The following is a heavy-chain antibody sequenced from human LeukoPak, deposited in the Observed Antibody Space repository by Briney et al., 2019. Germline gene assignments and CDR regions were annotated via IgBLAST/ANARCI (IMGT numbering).Heavy chain of an antibody. Sequence: PGGSLRLSCAASGFTFSSYAMSWVRQAPGKGLERVSTISGSGGSTYYADSVKGRFTISRDNSKNTVYLQMNSLRAEDTAVYYCAKDRSCINDVCHGEFDYWGQGTLVTVSS. CDR1: GFTFSSYA. V-gene: IGHV3-23*01. D-gene: IGHD2-8*01. CDR2: ISGSGGST. J-gene: IGHJ4*02. CDR3: AKDRSCINDVCHGEFDY.